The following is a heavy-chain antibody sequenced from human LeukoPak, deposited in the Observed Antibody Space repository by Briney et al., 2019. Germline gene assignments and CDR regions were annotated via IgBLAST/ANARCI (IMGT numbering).Heavy chain of an antibody. D-gene: IGHD6-13*01. V-gene: IGHV4-39*07. Sequence: PSETLSLTCSVSGGSIRSTTYYWGWIRQPPGKGLEWIGSIYYSGNTYYSPSLMSRVTISVDTSKNQFSLKLSSVTAADTAVYYCARVRVTGYSSSWYGKLVYNWFDPWGQGTLVTVSS. CDR2: IYYSGNT. CDR3: ARVRVTGYSSSWYGKLVYNWFDP. CDR1: GGSIRSTTYY. J-gene: IGHJ5*02.